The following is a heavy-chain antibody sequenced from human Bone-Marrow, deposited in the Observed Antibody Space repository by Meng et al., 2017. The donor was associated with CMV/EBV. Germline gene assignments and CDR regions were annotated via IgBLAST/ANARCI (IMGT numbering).Heavy chain of an antibody. CDR1: GFTFGDYA. CDR3: TREVGNLRTDYYYYGMDV. D-gene: IGHD1-14*01. CDR2: IRSKAYGGTT. J-gene: IGHJ6*02. Sequence: GESLKISCTASGFTFGDYAMSWVRQAPGKGLEWVGFIRSKAYGGTTEYAASVKGRFTISRDDSKSIAYLKNNSLKTEDTAVYYCTREVGNLRTDYYYYGMDVWGQGTTVTVSS. V-gene: IGHV3-49*04.